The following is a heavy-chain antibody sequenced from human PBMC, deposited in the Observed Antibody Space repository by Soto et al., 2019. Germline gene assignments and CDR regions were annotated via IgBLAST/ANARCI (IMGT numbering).Heavy chain of an antibody. Sequence: ASVKVSCKASGNTFSSYAMHWVRQAPGQRLVWMGWISSGNDNTKYSQKFQDRVTITRDTSASTAYMELSGLTFEDTGVYYCARDEGVASGNWGQGTLVTVSS. CDR1: GNTFSSYA. V-gene: IGHV1-3*04. D-gene: IGHD6-19*01. CDR3: ARDEGVASGN. J-gene: IGHJ4*02. CDR2: ISSGNDNT.